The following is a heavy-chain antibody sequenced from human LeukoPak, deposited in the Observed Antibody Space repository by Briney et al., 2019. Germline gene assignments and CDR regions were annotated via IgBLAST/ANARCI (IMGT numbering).Heavy chain of an antibody. CDR3: ARDRGYNGYDPF. CDR1: GFTFSNYG. D-gene: IGHD5-12*01. V-gene: IGHV3-23*01. Sequence: GGTLRLSCATSGFTFSNYGMSWVRQAPGKGLEWVSAISGSGASTYYADSVKGRFTISRDNAKNTLYLQMNSLRAEDTAVYYCARDRGYNGYDPFWGQGTLVTVSS. J-gene: IGHJ4*02. CDR2: ISGSGAST.